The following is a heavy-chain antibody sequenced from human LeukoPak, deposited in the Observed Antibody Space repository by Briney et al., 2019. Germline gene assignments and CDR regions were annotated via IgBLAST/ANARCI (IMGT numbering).Heavy chain of an antibody. D-gene: IGHD3-10*01. Sequence: GASVKVSCKASGYTFTGYYMHWVRQAPGQGLGWMGWINPNSGGTNYAQKFQGRVTMTRDTSISTAYMELSRLRSDDTAVYYCARDVGGSGSYSFDYWGQGTLVTVSS. CDR1: GYTFTGYY. V-gene: IGHV1-2*02. CDR2: INPNSGGT. CDR3: ARDVGGSGSYSFDY. J-gene: IGHJ4*02.